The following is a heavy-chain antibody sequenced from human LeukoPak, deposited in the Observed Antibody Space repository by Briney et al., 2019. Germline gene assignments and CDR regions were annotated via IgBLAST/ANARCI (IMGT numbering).Heavy chain of an antibody. Sequence: ASVKVSCKASGYTFTGYYMHWVRQAPGQGLEWMGWINPNSGGTNYAQKFQGRVTMTRDTSISTAYMELSRLRSDDTAVYYRARVNPGIVGATRYDYWGQGTLVTVSS. J-gene: IGHJ4*02. CDR1: GYTFTGYY. V-gene: IGHV1-2*02. CDR3: ARVNPGIVGATRYDY. D-gene: IGHD1-26*01. CDR2: INPNSGGT.